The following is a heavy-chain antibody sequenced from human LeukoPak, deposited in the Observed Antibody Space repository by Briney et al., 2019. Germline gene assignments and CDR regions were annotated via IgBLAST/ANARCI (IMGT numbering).Heavy chain of an antibody. V-gene: IGHV3-23*01. CDR3: AKGLGEYSSSS. CDR2: ISGSGGST. J-gene: IGHJ5*02. CDR1: GFTFSSYA. Sequence: GGSLRLSCAASGFTFSSYAMSWVRQAPGKGLEWDSTISGSGGSTYYADSVKGRFTISRDNSKNTLYLQMNSLRAEDTAVYYCAKGLGEYSSSSWGQGTLVTVSS. D-gene: IGHD6-6*01.